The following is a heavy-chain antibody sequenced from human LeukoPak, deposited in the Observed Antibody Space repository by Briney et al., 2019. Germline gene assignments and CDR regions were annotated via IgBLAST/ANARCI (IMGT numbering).Heavy chain of an antibody. CDR1: GGSISSYY. J-gene: IGHJ6*03. Sequence: PSETLSLTCTVSGGSISSYYWSWIRPPAGKGLEWIGRTYTSGSTNYNPSLRSRATMSVDTTKNQFSLKLSSVTAADTAVYYCARDYDSTGYYYYYMDVWGKGTTVTVSS. D-gene: IGHD3-22*01. V-gene: IGHV4-4*07. CDR3: ARDYDSTGYYYYYMDV. CDR2: TYTSGST.